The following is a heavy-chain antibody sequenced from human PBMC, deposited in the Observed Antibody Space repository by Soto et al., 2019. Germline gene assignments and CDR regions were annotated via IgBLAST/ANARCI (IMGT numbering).Heavy chain of an antibody. CDR3: ARGGPHFDVDV. D-gene: IGHD3-9*01. V-gene: IGHV3-30*03. Sequence: GGSLRLSCAASGSTFSSSGWHWVRQAPGKGLEWVAFHSHDGITKNYADSVKGRFTISRDNSKNTVFLQIDSLRGDDTAVYYCARGGPHFDVDVCGQGTTVTVSS. J-gene: IGHJ6*02. CDR2: HSHDGITK. CDR1: GSTFSSSG.